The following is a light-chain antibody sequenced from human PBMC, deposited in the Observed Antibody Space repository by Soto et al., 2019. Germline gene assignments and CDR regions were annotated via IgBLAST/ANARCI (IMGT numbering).Light chain of an antibody. CDR2: EVS. J-gene: IGLJ1*01. CDR1: SSDVGGYNY. CDR3: SSYTRSRTPYV. Sequence: QSVLTQPASVSGSPGQSITISCTGTSSDVGGYNYVSWYQQHPGKAPKLMIYEVSNRPSGVSNRFSGSKSGNTASLNISGLQAEEEAHYYCSSYTRSRTPYVFGTGTKVTV. V-gene: IGLV2-14*01.